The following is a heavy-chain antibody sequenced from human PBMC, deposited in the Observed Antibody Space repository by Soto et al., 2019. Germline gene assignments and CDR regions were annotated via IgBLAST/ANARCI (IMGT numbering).Heavy chain of an antibody. CDR1: GFTFTMYS. CDR2: ISSTTNYI. V-gene: IGHV3-21*06. J-gene: IGHJ4*02. CDR3: ARESEDLTSNFDY. Sequence: GGSLRLSCSASGFTFTMYSMNLVLQAPGKGLEWVSSISSTTNYIYYGDSMKGRFTISRDNAKNSLYLEMNSLRAEDTAVYYCARESEDLTSNFDYWGQGTLVTVSS.